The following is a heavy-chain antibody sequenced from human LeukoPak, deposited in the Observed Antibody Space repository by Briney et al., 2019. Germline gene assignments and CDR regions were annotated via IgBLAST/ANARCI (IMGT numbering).Heavy chain of an antibody. CDR1: GGSISSYY. CDR2: IYYSGST. D-gene: IGHD3-22*01. CDR3: ARARAYYSDSSGSHDAFDI. V-gene: IGHV4-39*06. J-gene: IGHJ3*02. Sequence: TSETLSLTCTVSGGSISSYYWSWIRQPPGKGLEWIGSIYYSGSTYYNPSLKSRVTISIDTSKKQFPLRLSSVTAADTAVYYCARARAYYSDSSGSHDAFDIWGQGTMVIVPS.